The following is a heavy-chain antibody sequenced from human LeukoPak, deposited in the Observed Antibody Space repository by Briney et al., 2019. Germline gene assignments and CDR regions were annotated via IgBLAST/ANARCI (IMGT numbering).Heavy chain of an antibody. V-gene: IGHV1-2*02. CDR2: INPNSGGT. CDR1: GYTFTGYY. CDR3: TRIKYYYDSSGYHDAFDI. Sequence: ASVKVSCKASGYTFTGYYMHWVRQAPGQGLEWMGWINPNSGGTNYAQKSQGRVTMTRDTSISTAYMELSRLRSDDTAVYYCTRIKYYYDSSGYHDAFDIWGQGTMVTVSS. D-gene: IGHD3-22*01. J-gene: IGHJ3*02.